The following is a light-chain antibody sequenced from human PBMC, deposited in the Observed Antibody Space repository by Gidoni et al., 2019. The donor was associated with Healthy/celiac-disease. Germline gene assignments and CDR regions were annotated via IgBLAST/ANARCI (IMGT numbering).Light chain of an antibody. Sequence: DIQMTQSPSSLSASVGDRVTITCRASQSISSYLNWYQQKPGKAPKLLIYAASSLQSEVPSRFSGSGSGTDFTLTISSLQPEDFATYYCQQSYSTPFTFGPGTKVGIK. J-gene: IGKJ3*01. CDR1: QSISSY. CDR3: QQSYSTPFT. V-gene: IGKV1-39*01. CDR2: AAS.